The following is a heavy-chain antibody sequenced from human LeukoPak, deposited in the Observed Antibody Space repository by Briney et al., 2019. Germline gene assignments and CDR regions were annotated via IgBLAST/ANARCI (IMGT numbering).Heavy chain of an antibody. Sequence: GGSLRLSCAVSGFTLRSYSINWVRQAPGKGLEWISYISPSSTISYADSVKGRFTISRDNAKNSLYLQMNSLRAEDTAVYYCAELGITMIGGVWGKGTTVTISS. CDR3: AELGITMIGGV. V-gene: IGHV3-48*04. J-gene: IGHJ6*04. CDR2: ISPSSTI. CDR1: GFTLRSYS. D-gene: IGHD3-10*02.